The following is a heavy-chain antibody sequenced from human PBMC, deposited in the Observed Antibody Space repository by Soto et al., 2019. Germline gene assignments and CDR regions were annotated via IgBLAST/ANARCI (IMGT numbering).Heavy chain of an antibody. J-gene: IGHJ4*02. CDR3: ARDRPYYDSSGDRFDY. V-gene: IGHV4-31*03. Sequence: QVQLQESGPGLVKPSQTLSLTCTVSGGSISSGGYYWSWIRQHPGKGLEWIGYIYYSGSTYYNPSLKGRVTTSVDTSKNQFSLKLSSVTAADTAVYYCARDRPYYDSSGDRFDYWGQGTLVTVSS. CDR1: GGSISSGGYY. D-gene: IGHD3-22*01. CDR2: IYYSGST.